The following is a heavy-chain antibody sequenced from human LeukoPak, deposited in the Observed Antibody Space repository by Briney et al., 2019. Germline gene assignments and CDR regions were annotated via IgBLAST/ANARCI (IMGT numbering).Heavy chain of an antibody. CDR2: ISASTGIT. CDR1: GYIFNNYG. D-gene: IGHD4-17*01. J-gene: IGHJ6*02. Sequence: GASVKVSCKTSGYIFNNYGINWVRQAPGQGLEWMGWISASTGITKYAHKVQDRVTMTTDTSTSTAYMDLRSLTPDDTAVYYCANRVDYGAYYGMDVWGQGTTVTVSS. CDR3: ANRVDYGAYYGMDV. V-gene: IGHV1-18*01.